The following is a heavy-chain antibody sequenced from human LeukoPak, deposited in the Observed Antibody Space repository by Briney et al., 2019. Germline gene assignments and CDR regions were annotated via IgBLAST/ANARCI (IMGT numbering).Heavy chain of an antibody. J-gene: IGHJ4*02. D-gene: IGHD4-23*01. CDR3: AKEGPLTPGHKFDS. CDR2: ISGTDGTT. CDR1: GFTFSNYP. Sequence: GGSLRLSCAAAGFTFSNYPMSWVRQAPGKGLEWVSVISGTDGTTFYADSVKGRFTISRDNSKNTLSLQMNSLRVDDTAVYYCAKEGPLTPGHKFDSWGQGTLVTVSS. V-gene: IGHV3-23*01.